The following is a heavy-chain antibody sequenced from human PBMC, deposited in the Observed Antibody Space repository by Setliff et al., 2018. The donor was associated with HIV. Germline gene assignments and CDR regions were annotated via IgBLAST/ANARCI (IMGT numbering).Heavy chain of an antibody. J-gene: IGHJ4*02. D-gene: IGHD3-22*01. CDR2: IYYSGST. Sequence: SETLSLTCSVSGDSISSSSYYWGWIRQPPGKGLEWIGSIYYSGSTYYNPSLNSRVTISVDASKNQFSLKLSSVTAADTAVYYCASLPPLYDSSGYSHFDHWGQGTLVTVSS. V-gene: IGHV4-39*01. CDR3: ASLPPLYDSSGYSHFDH. CDR1: GDSISSSSYY.